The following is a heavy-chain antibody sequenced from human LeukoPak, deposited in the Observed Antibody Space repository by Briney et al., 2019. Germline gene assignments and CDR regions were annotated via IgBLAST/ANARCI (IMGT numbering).Heavy chain of an antibody. Sequence: SETLSLTCTVSGGSISSSSYYWGWIRQPPGKGLEWIGSIYYSGSTYYNPSLKSRVTISVDTSKNQFSLKLSSVTAADTAVYYCARIHNWDFDYWGQGTLVTVSS. CDR1: GGSISSSSYY. CDR3: ARIHNWDFDY. J-gene: IGHJ4*02. D-gene: IGHD1-20*01. CDR2: IYYSGST. V-gene: IGHV4-39*07.